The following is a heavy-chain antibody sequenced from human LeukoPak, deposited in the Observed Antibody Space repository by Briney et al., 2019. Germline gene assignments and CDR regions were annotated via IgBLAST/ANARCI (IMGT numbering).Heavy chain of an antibody. Sequence: GGSLRLSCAASGFTFSSYAMHWVRQAPGKGLEWVAVISYDGSNKYYADSVKGRFTISRDNSKNTLYLQMNSLRAEDTAVYYCAKTFSSDHYYYMDVWGKGTTVTVSS. V-gene: IGHV3-30-3*01. CDR3: AKTFSSDHYYYMDV. CDR2: ISYDGSNK. J-gene: IGHJ6*03. D-gene: IGHD2/OR15-2a*01. CDR1: GFTFSSYA.